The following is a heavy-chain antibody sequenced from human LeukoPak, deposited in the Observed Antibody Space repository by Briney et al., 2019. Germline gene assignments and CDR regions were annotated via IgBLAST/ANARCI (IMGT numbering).Heavy chain of an antibody. J-gene: IGHJ4*02. D-gene: IGHD3-3*01. CDR1: GFTFSDYH. CDR3: ARHYDFWSGSLGQYYFDY. V-gene: IGHV3-11*01. CDR2: ISSSGSTI. Sequence: PGGSLRLSCAASGFTFSDYHMSWIRQAPGKGLERVSYISSSGSTIYYADSVKGRFTISRDNAKNSLYLQMNSLRAEDTAVYYCARHYDFWSGSLGQYYFDYWGQGTLVTVSS.